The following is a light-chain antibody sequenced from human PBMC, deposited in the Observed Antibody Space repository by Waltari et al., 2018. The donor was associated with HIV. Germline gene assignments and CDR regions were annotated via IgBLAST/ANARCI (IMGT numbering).Light chain of an antibody. V-gene: IGKV3-15*01. CDR3: QQYNNWPPEGT. J-gene: IGKJ1*01. CDR2: GAS. CDR1: QSVSSN. Sequence: EIVMTPSPATLSVSPGENATLSCRASQSVSSNLAWYQQKPGQAPRLLIYGASTRATGIPARVSGSGSGTEFTLTISSLQSEDFAVYDCQQYNNWPPEGTFGQGTKVEIK.